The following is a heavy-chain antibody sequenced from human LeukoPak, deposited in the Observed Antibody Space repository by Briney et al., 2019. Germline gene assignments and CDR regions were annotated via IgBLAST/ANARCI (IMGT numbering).Heavy chain of an antibody. J-gene: IGHJ4*02. V-gene: IGHV3-74*01. Sequence: GGSLRLSCAASGFTFNSYWMHWVRQAPGKGLVWVSRVNSDGSSTTYADSVKGRFTISRDNAKNTLYLQMNSLRAEDTAVYYCARGGGGGVSFDYWGQGTLVTVSS. D-gene: IGHD3-16*01. CDR1: GFTFNSYW. CDR3: ARGGGGGVSFDY. CDR2: VNSDGSST.